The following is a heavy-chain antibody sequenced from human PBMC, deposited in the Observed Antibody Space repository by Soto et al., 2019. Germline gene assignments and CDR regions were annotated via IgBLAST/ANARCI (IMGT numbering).Heavy chain of an antibody. J-gene: IGHJ4*02. CDR2: IYHSGST. Sequence: PSETLSLTCAVSGGSISSGGYSWSWIRKPPGKGLEWIGYIYHSGSTYYNPSLKSRVTISVDRSKNQFSLKLSSVTAADTAVYYCARPIDYWGQGTSVPGSS. V-gene: IGHV4-30-2*01. CDR3: ARPIDY. CDR1: GGSISSGGYS.